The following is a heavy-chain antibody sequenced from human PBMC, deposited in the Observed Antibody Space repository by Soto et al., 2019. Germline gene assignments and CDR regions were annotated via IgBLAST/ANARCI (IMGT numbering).Heavy chain of an antibody. D-gene: IGHD4-17*01. CDR2: IYYSGST. CDR1: GGSISSGCYY. J-gene: IGHJ3*02. Sequence: SETLSLTCTVSGGSISSGCYYWSWIRQHPGKGLEWIGYIYYSGSTYYNPSLKSRVTISVDTSKNQFSLKLSSVTAADTAVYYCARDSLSTTGAFDIWGQGTMVTVSS. V-gene: IGHV4-31*03. CDR3: ARDSLSTTGAFDI.